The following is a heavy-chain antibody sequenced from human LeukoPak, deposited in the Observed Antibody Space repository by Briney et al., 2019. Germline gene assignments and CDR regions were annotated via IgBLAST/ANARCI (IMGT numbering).Heavy chain of an antibody. J-gene: IGHJ4*02. D-gene: IGHD1-1*01. Sequence: SETLSLSCTVSGASISNYYWNWLRHPPGQGLEWIGYVYYSGSTKYNPSLKRRVTMSLDTSKNQFSLRPTSVTAADTAVYYRSRGFGSKSTYFDYWGQGTLVTVSS. CDR3: SRGFGSKSTYFDY. CDR1: GASISNYY. CDR2: VYYSGST. V-gene: IGHV4-59*01.